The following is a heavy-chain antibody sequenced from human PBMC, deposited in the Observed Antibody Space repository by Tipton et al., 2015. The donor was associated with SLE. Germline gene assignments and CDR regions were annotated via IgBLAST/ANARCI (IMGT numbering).Heavy chain of an antibody. CDR3: AREIYYYESSGSLIGY. Sequence: TLSLTCTVSGGSISSGGYYWSWIRQHPGKGLEWIGYIYYSGSTYYNPSLKSRVTISVDTSKNQFTLKLSSVTAADAAVLYCAREIYYYESSGSLIGYWGQGTLVTVSS. CDR2: IYYSGST. CDR1: GGSISSGGYY. D-gene: IGHD3-22*01. V-gene: IGHV4-31*03. J-gene: IGHJ4*02.